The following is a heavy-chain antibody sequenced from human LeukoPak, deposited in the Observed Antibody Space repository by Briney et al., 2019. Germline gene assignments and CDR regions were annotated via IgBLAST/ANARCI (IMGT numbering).Heavy chain of an antibody. D-gene: IGHD6-19*01. CDR3: ARSGTVEYFDY. CDR2: IDPSDSYT. V-gene: IGHV5-10-1*01. Sequence: GESLKISCKGSGYSFTSYWISRVRQMPGKGLEWMGRIDPSDSYTNYSPSFQGHVTISADKSISTAYLQWSSLKASDTAMYYCARSGTVEYFDYWGQGTLVPVSS. J-gene: IGHJ4*02. CDR1: GYSFTSYW.